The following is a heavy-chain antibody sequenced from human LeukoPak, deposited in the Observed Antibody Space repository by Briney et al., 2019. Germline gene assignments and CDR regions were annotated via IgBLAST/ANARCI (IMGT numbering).Heavy chain of an antibody. Sequence: TSVKVSCKASGYTFTSYDINWVRQATGQGLEWMGWMNPNSGNTGYAQKFQGRVTMTRNTSISTAYMELSSLTSTDTAVYYGARGLSSGDYWGQGTLVTVSS. CDR1: GYTFTSYD. D-gene: IGHD6-19*01. J-gene: IGHJ4*02. CDR3: ARGLSSGDY. V-gene: IGHV1-8*01. CDR2: MNPNSGNT.